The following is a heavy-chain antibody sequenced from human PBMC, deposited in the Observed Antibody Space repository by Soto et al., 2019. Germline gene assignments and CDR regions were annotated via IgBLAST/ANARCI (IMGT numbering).Heavy chain of an antibody. J-gene: IGHJ6*03. Sequence: SETLSLTCTVSGGSISSYYWSWIRQSPGKGLEWIGYTYYTGKSSYNPSLKSRLTISVDTSKNQFSLQLNSVTAADTAVYYCAKRGSSKSIAAQKINYYYYCMDVWGKGATVTVSS. D-gene: IGHD6-6*01. V-gene: IGHV4-59*01. CDR1: GGSISSYY. CDR3: AKRGSSKSIAAQKINYYYYCMDV. CDR2: TYYTGKS.